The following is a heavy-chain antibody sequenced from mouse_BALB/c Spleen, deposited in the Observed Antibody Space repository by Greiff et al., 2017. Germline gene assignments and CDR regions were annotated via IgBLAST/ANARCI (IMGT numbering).Heavy chain of an antibody. D-gene: IGHD3-3*01. CDR3: ARERAGGVYAMDY. V-gene: IGHV4-1*02. J-gene: IGHJ4*01. Sequence: EVKLVESGGGLVQPGGSLKLSCAASGFDFSRYWMSWVRQAPGKGLEWIGEINPDSSTINYTPSLKDKFIISRDNAKNTLYLQMSKVRSEDTALYYCARERAGGVYAMDYWGQGTSVTVSS. CDR1: GFDFSRYW. CDR2: INPDSSTI.